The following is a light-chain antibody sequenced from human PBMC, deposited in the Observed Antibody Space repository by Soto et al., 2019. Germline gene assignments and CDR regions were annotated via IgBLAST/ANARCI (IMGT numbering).Light chain of an antibody. J-gene: IGLJ2*01. CDR2: RNH. Sequence: QSVLTQSPSASATPGQRVTISCSGGRSNIGTYAVNWYQQLPGTAPTLLIFRNHQRPSGVPDRFSGSKSGTSASLAISGPQAEDEDEYYCAAWEDSLRAVVFGGGTKVTV. CDR3: AAWEDSLRAVV. V-gene: IGLV1-44*01. CDR1: RSNIGTYA.